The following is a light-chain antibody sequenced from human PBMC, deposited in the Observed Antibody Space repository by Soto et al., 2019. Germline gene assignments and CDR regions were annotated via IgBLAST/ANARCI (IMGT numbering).Light chain of an antibody. CDR3: QQYGSSPPIT. CDR2: HAS. J-gene: IGKJ5*01. V-gene: IGKV3-20*01. Sequence: EIVFTESPGTLSLSLGERATLHCRASQSVSSNYLAWYQQKPGQAPRLLIYHASSRATGIPDRFRGSGSGTDFTLTISRLEPEDFAVYYCQQYGSSPPITFGQGTRLEIK. CDR1: QSVSSNY.